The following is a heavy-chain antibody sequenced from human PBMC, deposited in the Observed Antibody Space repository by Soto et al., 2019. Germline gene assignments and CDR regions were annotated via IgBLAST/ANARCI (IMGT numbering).Heavy chain of an antibody. J-gene: IGHJ4*02. CDR3: ARVSVSLGAAAGHFNY. D-gene: IGHD6-13*01. CDR2: TYYRSKWYN. V-gene: IGHV6-1*01. CDR1: GDSVSSNSAA. Sequence: QSQTLSLTCAISGDSVSSNSAAWNWIRQSPSRGLEWLGRTYYRSKWYNDYAVSVKSRITINPDTSKNQFSLQLNSVTPEDTAVYYCARVSVSLGAAAGHFNYWGQGTLVTVSS.